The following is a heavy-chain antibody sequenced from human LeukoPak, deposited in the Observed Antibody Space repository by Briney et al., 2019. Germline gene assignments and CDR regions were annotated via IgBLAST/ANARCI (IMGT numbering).Heavy chain of an antibody. V-gene: IGHV4-34*01. Sequence: PSETLSLTCAVYGGSFSGYYWSWIRQPPGKGLEWIGEINHSGSTNYNPSLKSRVTISVDTSKNQFSLKLSSVTAADTAVYYCARDLVYSSGRYFDLWGRGTLVTVSS. J-gene: IGHJ2*01. CDR2: INHSGST. CDR3: ARDLVYSSGRYFDL. D-gene: IGHD6-19*01. CDR1: GGSFSGYY.